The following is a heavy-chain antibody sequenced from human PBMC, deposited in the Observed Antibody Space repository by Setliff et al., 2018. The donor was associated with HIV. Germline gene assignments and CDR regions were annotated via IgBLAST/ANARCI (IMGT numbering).Heavy chain of an antibody. V-gene: IGHV4-39*07. CDR2: IYYSYSSGST. CDR1: GGSISSSSYY. D-gene: IGHD3-16*01. CDR3: ARSGGPTFDP. Sequence: PSETLSLTCTVSGGSISSSSYYWGWIRQPPGKGLEWIGSIYYSYSSGSTYYNPSLNDRATISLDTSKNQFSLKLSSVIAADTAVYYCARSGGPTFDPWGQGTLVTVSS. J-gene: IGHJ5*02.